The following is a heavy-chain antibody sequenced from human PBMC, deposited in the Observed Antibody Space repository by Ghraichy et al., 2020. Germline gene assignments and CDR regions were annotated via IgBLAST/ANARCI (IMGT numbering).Heavy chain of an antibody. CDR3: CGRYGGGGVDY. CDR2: INRDGTRT. D-gene: IGHD1-26*01. V-gene: IGHV3-74*01. Sequence: GGSLRLSCAASGLTFNTHWMHWVRQVPGKGLVWVARINRDGTRTNYADSVRGRFTISRDNAKNTLYLQMDSLRVEDTAVFYCCGRYGGGGVDYWGQGTLVTVSS. J-gene: IGHJ4*02. CDR1: GLTFNTHW.